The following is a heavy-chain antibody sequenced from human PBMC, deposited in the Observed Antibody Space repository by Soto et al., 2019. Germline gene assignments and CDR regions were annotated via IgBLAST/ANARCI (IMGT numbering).Heavy chain of an antibody. CDR2: IDHSGYT. J-gene: IGHJ4*02. CDR1: GGSFSGYY. Sequence: SETLSLTCAVYGGSFSGYYWNWIRQPPGKGLEWIGEIDHSGYTNYNPSLKSRVTISVDTSKNQFSLRLTSVTAADTAVYYCSRSLDSWGQGTRVTVSS. CDR3: SRSLDS. V-gene: IGHV4-34*01.